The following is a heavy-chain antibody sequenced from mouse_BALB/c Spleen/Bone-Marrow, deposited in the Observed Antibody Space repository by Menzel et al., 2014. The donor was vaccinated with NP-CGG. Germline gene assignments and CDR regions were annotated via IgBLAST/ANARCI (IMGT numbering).Heavy chain of an antibody. CDR3: GGSGGQYGGDRFAY. CDR2: IDPANVNT. CDR1: GFNIKDTY. J-gene: IGHJ3*01. V-gene: IGHV14-3*02. Sequence: EVQLQQSGVELVKPGASVKLSCAASGFNIKDTYIHWVKQRPEQGLERIGRIDPANVNTKYDPKFQGKATITADTSSNTAYRQLIELTSDETDDYYSGGSGGQYGGDRFAYWGLGTLVTVSA. D-gene: IGHD1-2*01.